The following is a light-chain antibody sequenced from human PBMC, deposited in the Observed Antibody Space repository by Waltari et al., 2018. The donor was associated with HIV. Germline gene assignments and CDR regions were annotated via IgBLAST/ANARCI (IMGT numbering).Light chain of an antibody. V-gene: IGLV1-51*01. CDR1: SSNIGNGY. CDR3: GTWDSSLRMV. Sequence: QSVLTQPPSVSAAPGQRVPVSCSGSSSNIGNGYVSWYQQLPGTAPKLLSYDNTRRPSGIPDRFSGSKSGTSATLDISGLQTGDEADYFCGTWDSSLRMVFGGGTKLTVL. CDR2: DNT. J-gene: IGLJ2*01.